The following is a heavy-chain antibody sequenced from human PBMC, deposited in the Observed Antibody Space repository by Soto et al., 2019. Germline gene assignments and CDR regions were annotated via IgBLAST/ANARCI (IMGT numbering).Heavy chain of an antibody. CDR2: IYYSGST. CDR3: ETRYGGTFDY. J-gene: IGHJ4*02. Sequence: CIRQPPGKGLEWIGYIYYSGSTNYNPSLKSRVTISVDTSKNQFSLKLSSVTAAATAVYYCETRYGGTFDYWGQGTLVSVSS. V-gene: IGHV4-59*08. D-gene: IGHD2-15*01.